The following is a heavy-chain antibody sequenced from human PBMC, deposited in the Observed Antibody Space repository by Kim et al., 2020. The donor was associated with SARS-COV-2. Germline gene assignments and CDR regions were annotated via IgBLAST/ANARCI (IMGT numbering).Heavy chain of an antibody. V-gene: IGHV3-15*01. Sequence: GGSLRLSCAASGFSISKDWMSWVRQAPGKGLEWVGRIKSKFDGGTTDYTAPVKGRFTIARDDSLNMLYLQMNSLKTEDTAVYYCTTDRFVWGQGTTATVS. CDR3: TTDRFV. CDR2: IKSKFDGGTT. J-gene: IGHJ6*02. CDR1: GFSISKDW.